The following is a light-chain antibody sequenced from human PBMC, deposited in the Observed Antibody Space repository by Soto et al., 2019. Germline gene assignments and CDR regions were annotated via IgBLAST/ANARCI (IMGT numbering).Light chain of an antibody. V-gene: IGKV1-5*03. CDR2: KAS. CDR1: QSISSW. J-gene: IGKJ5*01. CDR3: QQYNSYSIT. Sequence: DIQMTQSPSTLSASVGDRVTNTCRASQSISSWLAWYQQKPGKAPKLLIYKASSLESGVPSRFSGSGSGTEFTLTISSLQPDDFATYYCQQYNSYSITFGQGTRLEI.